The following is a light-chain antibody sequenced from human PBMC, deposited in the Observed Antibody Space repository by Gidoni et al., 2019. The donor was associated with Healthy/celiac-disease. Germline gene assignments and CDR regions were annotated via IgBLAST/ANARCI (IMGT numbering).Light chain of an antibody. CDR1: SSNIGAGYD. V-gene: IGLV1-40*01. CDR2: GNS. Sequence: HSVLTQPPSVSGAPGQRVTISCTGSSSNIGAGYDVHWYQQLPGTAPKLLIYGNSKRPSGVPDLFSGSKSGTSASLAITGLQAEDEADYYCQSYDSSLSGPVVFGGGTKLTVL. J-gene: IGLJ2*01. CDR3: QSYDSSLSGPVV.